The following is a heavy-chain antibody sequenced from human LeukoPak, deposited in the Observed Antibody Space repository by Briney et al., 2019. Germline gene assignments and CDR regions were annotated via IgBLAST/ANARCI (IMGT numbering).Heavy chain of an antibody. D-gene: IGHD2-15*01. CDR3: VKGSCSGGSCCLDY. CDR1: GFTFDDYA. J-gene: IGHJ4*02. Sequence: PGGSLRLSCAASGFTFDDYAMHWVRQAPGKGLEWVSGISWNSGSIDYADSVKGRFTISRDNAKNSLYVQMNSLRAEDMALYYCVKGSCSGGSCCLDYWGQGTLVTVSS. V-gene: IGHV3-9*03. CDR2: ISWNSGSI.